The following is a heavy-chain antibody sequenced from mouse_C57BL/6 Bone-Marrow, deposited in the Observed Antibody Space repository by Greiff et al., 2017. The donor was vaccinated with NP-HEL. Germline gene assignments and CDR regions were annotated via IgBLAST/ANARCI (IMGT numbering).Heavy chain of an antibody. CDR3: ARLGRGGFAY. D-gene: IGHD4-1*01. J-gene: IGHJ3*01. Sequence: EVQLVESGGGLVQPGGSLKLSCAASGFTFSDYGMAWVRQAPRKGPEWVAFISNLAYSIYYADTVTGRFTISRENAKNTLYLEMSSLRSEDTAMYYCARLGRGGFAYWGQGTLVTVSA. V-gene: IGHV5-15*01. CDR2: ISNLAYSI. CDR1: GFTFSDYG.